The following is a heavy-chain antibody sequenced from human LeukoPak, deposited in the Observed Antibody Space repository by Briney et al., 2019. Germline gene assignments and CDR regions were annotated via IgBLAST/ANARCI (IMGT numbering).Heavy chain of an antibody. CDR1: GYSFTSYW. D-gene: IGHD5-12*01. Sequence: GESLKISCKGSGYSFTSYWISWVRQMPGKGLEWMGRIDPSDSYTNYSPSFQGHVTISADKSISTAYLQWSSLKASDTAMYYCARHGSIVATIPDFDYWSQGTLVTVSS. J-gene: IGHJ4*02. CDR2: IDPSDSYT. CDR3: ARHGSIVATIPDFDY. V-gene: IGHV5-10-1*01.